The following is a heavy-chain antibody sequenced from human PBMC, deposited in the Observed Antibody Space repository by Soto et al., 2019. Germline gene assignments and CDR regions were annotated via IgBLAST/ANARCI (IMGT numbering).Heavy chain of an antibody. J-gene: IGHJ6*02. D-gene: IGHD2-2*01. Sequence: PSETLSLTCTVSGGSISSGGYYWSWIRQHPGKGLEWIGYIYYSGSTYYNPSLKSRVTISVDTSKNQFSLKLSSVTTADTAVYYCARDCSSTSCYDYYYYGMDVWGQGTTVTVSS. CDR3: ARDCSSTSCYDYYYYGMDV. V-gene: IGHV4-31*03. CDR1: GGSISSGGYY. CDR2: IYYSGST.